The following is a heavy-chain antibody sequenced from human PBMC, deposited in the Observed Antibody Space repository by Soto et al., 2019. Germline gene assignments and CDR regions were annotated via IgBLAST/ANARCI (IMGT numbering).Heavy chain of an antibody. V-gene: IGHV1-69*13. Sequence: SVKVSCKASGGTFSSYAISWVRQAPGQELEWMGGIIPIFGTANYAQKFQGRVTITADESTSTAYMELSSLRSEDTAVYYCASLSSIAAAGASPFDYWGQGTLVTVSS. CDR3: ASLSSIAAAGASPFDY. CDR2: IIPIFGTA. D-gene: IGHD6-13*01. CDR1: GGTFSSYA. J-gene: IGHJ4*02.